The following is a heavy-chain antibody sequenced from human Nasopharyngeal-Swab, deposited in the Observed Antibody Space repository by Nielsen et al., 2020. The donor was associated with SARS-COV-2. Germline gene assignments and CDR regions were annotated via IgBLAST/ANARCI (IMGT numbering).Heavy chain of an antibody. J-gene: IGHJ4*02. CDR3: ARALDLYCGGDCSTWGGLDY. Sequence: GESLKISCAASGFTFSSYAMHWVRQAPGKGLEWVAVISYDGSNKYYADSVKGRFTISRDNSKNTLYLQMNSLRAEDTAVYYCARALDLYCGGDCSTWGGLDYWGQGTLVTVSS. V-gene: IGHV3-30-3*01. CDR2: ISYDGSNK. D-gene: IGHD2-21*02. CDR1: GFTFSSYA.